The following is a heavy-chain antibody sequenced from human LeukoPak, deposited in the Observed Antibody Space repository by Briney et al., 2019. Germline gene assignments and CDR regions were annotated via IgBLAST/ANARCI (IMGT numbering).Heavy chain of an antibody. V-gene: IGHV1-2*02. CDR2: INPNSGGT. CDR1: GYTFTDNH. CDR3: ARELGRNAFDI. Sequence: ASVTVSCKASGYTFTDNHMYWIRQAPGQGPECMGWINPNSGGTNYAQKFQGRITMTRDTSISTAYMELSRLTSDDTAIYFCARELGRNAFDIWGRGTMVTVSP. D-gene: IGHD7-27*01. J-gene: IGHJ3*02.